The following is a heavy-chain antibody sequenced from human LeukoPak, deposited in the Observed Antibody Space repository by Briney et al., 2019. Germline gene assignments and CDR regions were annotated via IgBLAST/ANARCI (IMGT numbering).Heavy chain of an antibody. J-gene: IGHJ5*02. CDR3: ASTHGPIDH. D-gene: IGHD2-8*01. Sequence: SQTLSLTCSISGDSVSSNSAAWNWIRQSPSRGLEFLGRTYYRSKWYNDYAVSVKSRITIKSNTSKNQFSLQLNSVTPEDTAVYYCASTHGPIDHWGQGTLVTVSS. CDR1: GDSVSSNSAA. CDR2: TYYRSKWYN. V-gene: IGHV6-1*01.